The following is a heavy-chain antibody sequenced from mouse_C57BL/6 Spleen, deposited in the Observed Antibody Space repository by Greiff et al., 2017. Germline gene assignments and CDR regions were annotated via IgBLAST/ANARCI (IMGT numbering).Heavy chain of an antibody. Sequence: EVHLVESGGGLVQPKGSLKLSCAASGFSFNTYAMNWVRQAPGKGLEWVARIRRKSNKYATYYADSVKDRFTISRDDSESMLYLQMNNLKTEDTAMYYCVRHALYDGLMDYWGQGTSVTVSS. D-gene: IGHD2-3*01. V-gene: IGHV10-1*01. CDR3: VRHALYDGLMDY. CDR2: IRRKSNKYAT. CDR1: GFSFNTYA. J-gene: IGHJ4*01.